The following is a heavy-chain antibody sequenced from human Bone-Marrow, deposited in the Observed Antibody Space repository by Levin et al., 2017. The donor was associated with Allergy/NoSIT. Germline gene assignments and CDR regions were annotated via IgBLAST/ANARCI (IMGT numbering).Heavy chain of an antibody. CDR2: IYSSGST. CDR1: GGSVNSGTYY. J-gene: IGHJ4*02. V-gene: IGHV4-61*01. Sequence: SQTLSLTCTVSGGSVNSGTYYWSWIRQPPGKALEWIGNIYSSGSTNYNPSLQTRIIISLDTSNNQFSLKLNSVTAADTAVYYCARDYNLGYWGQGILVTVFS. D-gene: IGHD3-10*01. CDR3: ARDYNLGY.